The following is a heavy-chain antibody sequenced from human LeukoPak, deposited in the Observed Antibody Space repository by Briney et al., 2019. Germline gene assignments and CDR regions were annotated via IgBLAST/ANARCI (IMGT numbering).Heavy chain of an antibody. Sequence: PSETLSLTCTVSGGSISSSRYYWGWIRQSPGKGLEWIGSIYYSGSTYYNPSLKSRVTISVDTSKNQFSLKLSSVTAADTAVYYCARVVSIGWYRYYFDYWGQGTLVTVSS. CDR3: ARVVSIGWYRYYFDY. J-gene: IGHJ4*02. CDR2: IYYSGST. D-gene: IGHD6-19*01. CDR1: GGSISSSRYY. V-gene: IGHV4-39*07.